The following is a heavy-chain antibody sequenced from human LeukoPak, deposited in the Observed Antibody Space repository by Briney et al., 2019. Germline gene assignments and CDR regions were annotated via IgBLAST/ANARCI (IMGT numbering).Heavy chain of an antibody. CDR1: GFTFEDYA. CDR2: ISWNNGSI. CDR3: ADRGSLY. J-gene: IGHJ4*02. V-gene: IGHV3-9*01. Sequence: GGSLRLSCAASGFTFEDYAMHWVRQAPGKGLEWVSGISWNNGSIAYADSVKGRFTISRDNAKNSLYLQMNSLKADDTAVYYCADRGSLYWGQGALVTVSP. D-gene: IGHD1-14*01.